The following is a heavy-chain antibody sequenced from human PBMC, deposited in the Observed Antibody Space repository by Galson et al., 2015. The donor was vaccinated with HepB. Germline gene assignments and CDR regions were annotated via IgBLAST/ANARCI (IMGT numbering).Heavy chain of an antibody. CDR3: ARDYCSSTSCYTPAYYYYYGMDV. CDR1: GFTFSFYG. J-gene: IGHJ6*02. CDR2: IWYDGSNE. V-gene: IGHV3-33*01. Sequence: SLRLSCAASGFTFSFYGMHWVRQAPGKGLEWVAVIWYDGSNEYYADSVKGRFTISRDNSKNTLYLQMNSLRAEDTAVHYCARDYCSSTSCYTPAYYYYYGMDVWGQGTTVTVSS. D-gene: IGHD2-2*01.